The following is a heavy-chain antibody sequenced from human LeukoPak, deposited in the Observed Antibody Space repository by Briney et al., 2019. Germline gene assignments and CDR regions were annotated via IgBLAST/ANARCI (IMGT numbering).Heavy chain of an antibody. CDR1: GGSYSGYY. CDR3: AGGHDYGDY. J-gene: IGHJ4*02. CDR2: INHSGST. V-gene: IGHV4-34*01. Sequence: SETLSLTCAVYGGSYSGYYWSWIRQPPGKGLEWIGEINHSGSTNYNPSLKSRVTISVDTSKNQFSLKLSSVTAADTAVYYCAGGHDYGDYWGQGTLVTVSS.